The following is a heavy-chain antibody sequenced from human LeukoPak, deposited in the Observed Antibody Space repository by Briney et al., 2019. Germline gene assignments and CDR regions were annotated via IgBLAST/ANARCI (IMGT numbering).Heavy chain of an antibody. CDR1: GFTFSNYW. Sequence: PGGSLRLSCAASGFTFSNYWMHWVRQAPGKGLVWVANIKQDGSEKYYVDSVKGRFTISRDNAKNSLYLQMNSLRAEDTAVYYCARVHSYYYYYYMDVWGKGTTVTVSS. CDR2: IKQDGSEK. V-gene: IGHV3-7*01. CDR3: ARVHSYYYYYYMDV. J-gene: IGHJ6*03.